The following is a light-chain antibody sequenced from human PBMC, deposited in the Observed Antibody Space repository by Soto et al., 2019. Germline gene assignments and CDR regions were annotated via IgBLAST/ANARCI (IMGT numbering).Light chain of an antibody. J-gene: IGKJ1*01. CDR3: QQYNSYRT. CDR1: QSISNW. V-gene: IGKV1-5*03. CDR2: KAS. Sequence: DIQMTQSPSTLSASVGDRVTITCRASQSISNWLAWYQQKPGKAPKLLIYKASSLEGGVPSRFSGSGSGTEFTLTISSLQPDDFATYYCQQYNSYRTFSQGTKVEIK.